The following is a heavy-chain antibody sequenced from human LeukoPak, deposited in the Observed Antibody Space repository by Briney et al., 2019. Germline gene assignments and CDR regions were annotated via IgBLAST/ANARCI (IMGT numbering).Heavy chain of an antibody. J-gene: IGHJ5*02. CDR3: TREARVGNWFDP. D-gene: IGHD2-2*01. Sequence: ASVKVSCRASGYTFTDYYIHWVRQAPGQGLEWMGWINPDNGGTNYAQKFQGRVTMTRDTSIRTVYMDLSRLKSDDTAVFYCTREARVGNWFDPWGQGTQVTVSS. CDR1: GYTFTDYY. V-gene: IGHV1-2*02. CDR2: INPDNGGT.